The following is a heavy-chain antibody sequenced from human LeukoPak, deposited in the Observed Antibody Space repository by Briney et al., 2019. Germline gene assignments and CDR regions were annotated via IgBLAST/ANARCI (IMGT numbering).Heavy chain of an antibody. CDR3: GRQTYNDILTGTKNWFDP. J-gene: IGHJ5*02. CDR1: GGSVSSGSYY. V-gene: IGHV4-39*01. Sequence: SETLSLTCTVSGGSVSSGSYYWGWIRQPPRKGLEWIGTIYYSGSTYYNPSLKSRVTISVDTSKNQFSLKLSSVTAADTAVYYCGRQTYNDILTGTKNWFDPWGQGTLVTVSS. D-gene: IGHD3-9*01. CDR2: IYYSGST.